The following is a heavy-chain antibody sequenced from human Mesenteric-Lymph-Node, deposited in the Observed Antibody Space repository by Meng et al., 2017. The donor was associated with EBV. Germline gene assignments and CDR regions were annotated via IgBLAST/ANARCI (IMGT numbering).Heavy chain of an antibody. CDR1: GDSASSGSHY. V-gene: IGHV4-61*01. J-gene: IGHJ4*02. CDR3: ARGRDEFGDYGFED. CDR2: LYDSGSS. D-gene: IGHD4-17*01. Sequence: QVQLQESGPGLVKASETLPLTCTVSGDSASSGSHYWSWIRQPPGKGLEWIGYLYDSGSSKYNPSLKSRVTISVDTSKNQFSLKLNSVTAADTAVYYCARGRDEFGDYGFEDWGQGTLVTVSS.